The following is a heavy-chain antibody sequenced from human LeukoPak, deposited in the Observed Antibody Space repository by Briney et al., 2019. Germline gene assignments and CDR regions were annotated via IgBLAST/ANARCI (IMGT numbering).Heavy chain of an antibody. V-gene: IGHV1-8*01. J-gene: IGHJ5*02. CDR2: MNPNSGNT. Sequence: ASVKVSCKASGYTFTSYDINWVRQATGQGLEWMGWMNPNSGNTGYAQKFQGRVTMTRNTSISTAYMELSSLRSEDTAVYYCARGGGSMIVVAYHWFDPRGQGTLVTVSS. D-gene: IGHD3-22*01. CDR1: GYTFTSYD. CDR3: ARGGGSMIVVAYHWFDP.